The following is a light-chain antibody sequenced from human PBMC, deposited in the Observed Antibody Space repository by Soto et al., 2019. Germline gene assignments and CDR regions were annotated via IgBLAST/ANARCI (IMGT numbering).Light chain of an antibody. Sequence: QSLLAQPGSVSGSPGQSIIVPCNGTGRDIGRSDFVSWFQQLPGSVPKLVIYEVTGRPSGTSDRFSGSKSGNTASLTISALQPEDVADYYCISCPYVNIRLVFATGTKVTGL. CDR1: GRDIGRSDF. CDR2: EVT. V-gene: IGLV2-14*01. J-gene: IGLJ1*01. CDR3: ISCPYVNIRLV.